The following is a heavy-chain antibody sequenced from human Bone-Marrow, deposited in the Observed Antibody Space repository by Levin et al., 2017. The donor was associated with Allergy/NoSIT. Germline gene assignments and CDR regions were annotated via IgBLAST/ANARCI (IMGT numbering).Heavy chain of an antibody. J-gene: IGHJ6*03. CDR2: IFHSGTT. Sequence: TTSETLSLTCGVSGSSISSGYYWGWIRQPPGKGLEWLGSIFHSGTTYYNPSLKSRVTISVDTSKNQFSLKLTSVTAADTAVYYCVSSWFNWNSHYYHYYMDAWGKGTTVTVSS. CDR3: VSSWFNWNSHYYHYYMDA. V-gene: IGHV4-38-2*01. D-gene: IGHD1-20*01. CDR1: GSSISSGYY.